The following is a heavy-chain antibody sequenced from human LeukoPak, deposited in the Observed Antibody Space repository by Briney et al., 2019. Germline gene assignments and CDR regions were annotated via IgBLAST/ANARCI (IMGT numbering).Heavy chain of an antibody. Sequence: PSETLSLTCTVSGYSISSGYYWGWIRQPPGKGLEWIGSIYHSGSTYYNPSLKSRVTISVDTSKNQFSLKLSSVTAADTAVYYCARGGVRYYDILTGYSYFDYWGQGTLVTVSS. J-gene: IGHJ4*02. CDR3: ARGGVRYYDILTGYSYFDY. CDR1: GYSISSGYY. V-gene: IGHV4-38-2*02. D-gene: IGHD3-9*01. CDR2: IYHSGST.